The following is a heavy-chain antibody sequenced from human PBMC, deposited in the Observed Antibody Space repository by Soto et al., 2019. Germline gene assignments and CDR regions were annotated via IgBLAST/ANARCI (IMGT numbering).Heavy chain of an antibody. CDR2: IIPIFGTA. CDR1: GGTFSSYA. J-gene: IGHJ5*02. Sequence: ASVKVSCTASGGTFSSYAISWVRQAPGQGLEWMGGIIPIFGTANYAQKFQGRVTITADESTSTAYMELSSLRSEDTAVYYCAREKLELRFWFDPWGPGTLVTVSS. V-gene: IGHV1-69*13. CDR3: AREKLELRFWFDP. D-gene: IGHD1-7*01.